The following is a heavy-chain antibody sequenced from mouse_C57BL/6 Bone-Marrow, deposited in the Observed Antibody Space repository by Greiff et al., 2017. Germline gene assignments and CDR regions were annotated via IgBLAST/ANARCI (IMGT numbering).Heavy chain of an antibody. D-gene: IGHD1-1*01. V-gene: IGHV5-15*01. CDR2: ISNLAYSI. CDR3: ARGDYGSSYAMDY. J-gene: IGHJ4*01. Sequence: EVKLMESGGGLVQPGGSLKLSCAASGFTFSDYGMAWVRQAPRKGPEWVAFISNLAYSIYYADTVTGRFTISRENAKKTLYLEMSSLRSEDTAMYYCARGDYGSSYAMDYWGQGTSVTVSS. CDR1: GFTFSDYG.